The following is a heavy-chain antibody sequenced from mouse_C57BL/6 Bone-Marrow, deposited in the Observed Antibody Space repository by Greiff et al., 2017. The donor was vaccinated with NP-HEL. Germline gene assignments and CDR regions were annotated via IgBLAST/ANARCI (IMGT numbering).Heavy chain of an antibody. D-gene: IGHD1-1*02. CDR3: AIWGVRDLAWFAY. Sequence: VQLQQSDAELVKPGASVKISCKVSGYTFTDHTIHWMKQRPEQGLEWIGYVYPRDGSTKYNEKFKGKATLTADKSSSTAYMQLNSLTSEDSAVYFCAIWGVRDLAWFAYWGQGTLVTVSA. V-gene: IGHV1-78*01. CDR1: GYTFTDHT. J-gene: IGHJ3*01. CDR2: VYPRDGST.